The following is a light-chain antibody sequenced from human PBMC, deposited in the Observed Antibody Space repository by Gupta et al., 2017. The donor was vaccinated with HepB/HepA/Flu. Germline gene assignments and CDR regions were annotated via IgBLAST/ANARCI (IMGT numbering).Light chain of an antibody. CDR1: QGIDSY. V-gene: IGKV1-9*01. CDR3: LQRSSCPLT. Sequence: DIQLTQSPSVLSASVGDRVTITCRASQGIDSYLVWYQQKPGKAPKVLIFSASTVQSGVTSRFSGSGSGTEFILTISSLQPEDSATYYCLQRSSCPLTFGGGTKVKI. CDR2: SAS. J-gene: IGKJ4*01.